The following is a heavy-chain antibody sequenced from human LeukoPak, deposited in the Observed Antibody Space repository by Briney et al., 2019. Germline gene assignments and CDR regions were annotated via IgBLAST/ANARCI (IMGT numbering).Heavy chain of an antibody. V-gene: IGHV4-34*01. J-gene: IGHJ4*02. CDR3: ARVPHYYFGYGYFDT. CDR2: IDQSGTT. Sequence: SETLPLTCVVNGGSFSGYYWSWIRQTPGKGLEWIGEIDQSGTTNYNPSLTSRVAISIDTSKKQFSLALTSMTAADTAVYYCARVPHYYFGYGYFDTWGQGTRVTVSS. CDR1: GGSFSGYY. D-gene: IGHD3/OR15-3a*01.